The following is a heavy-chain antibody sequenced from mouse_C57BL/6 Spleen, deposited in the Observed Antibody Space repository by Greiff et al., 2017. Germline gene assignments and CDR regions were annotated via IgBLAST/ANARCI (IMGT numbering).Heavy chain of an antibody. CDR1: GFNIKDDY. Sequence: EVQLQQSGAELVRPGASVKLSCTASGFNIKDDYMHWVKQRPEQGLEWIGWIDPENGDTEYASKFQGKATITADTSSNTAYLQLSSLTSEDTAVYYCTTYGIYYGNYDYWGQGTTLTVSS. J-gene: IGHJ2*01. V-gene: IGHV14-4*01. D-gene: IGHD2-1*01. CDR3: TTYGIYYGNYDY. CDR2: IDPENGDT.